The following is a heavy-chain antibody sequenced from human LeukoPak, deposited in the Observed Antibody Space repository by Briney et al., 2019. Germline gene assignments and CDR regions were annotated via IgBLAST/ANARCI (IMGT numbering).Heavy chain of an antibody. D-gene: IGHD6-13*01. CDR2: ISGSGGST. CDR1: GFTVSSNY. CDR3: AKIVAAAGPFDY. Sequence: GGSLRLSCAASGFTVSSNYMSWVRQAPGKGLEWVSAISGSGGSTYYADSVKGRFTISRDNSKNTLYLQMNSLRAEDTAVYYCAKIVAAAGPFDYWGQGTLVTVSS. V-gene: IGHV3-23*01. J-gene: IGHJ4*02.